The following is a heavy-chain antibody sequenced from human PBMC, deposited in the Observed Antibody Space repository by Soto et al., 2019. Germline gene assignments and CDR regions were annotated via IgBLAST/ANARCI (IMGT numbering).Heavy chain of an antibody. J-gene: IGHJ6*04. Sequence: VGSLRLSCAASGFTFSSYSMNWVRQAPGKGLEWVSYISRSSSTIYYADSVKGRFTISRDNAKNSLYLQMNSLRAEDTAVYYCARAWARSGYLCSSYGMDAWGKGTTVTVSS. D-gene: IGHD3-22*01. CDR2: ISRSSSTI. CDR3: ARAWARSGYLCSSYGMDA. CDR1: GFTFSSYS. V-gene: IGHV3-48*01.